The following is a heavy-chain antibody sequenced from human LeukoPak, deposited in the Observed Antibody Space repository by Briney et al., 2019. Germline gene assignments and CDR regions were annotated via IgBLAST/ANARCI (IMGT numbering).Heavy chain of an antibody. Sequence: GGSLRLSCAASGFIFDNYAMNWVRQAPGKGLEWLTGISGFGGSTYYAASAKGRFTISRDNSGNTLFLQLNNLRVENTAVYYCARRGGSSWSSFDYWGQGSLVTVSS. V-gene: IGHV3-23*01. CDR1: GFIFDNYA. J-gene: IGHJ4*02. CDR3: ARRGGSSWSSFDY. D-gene: IGHD6-13*01. CDR2: ISGFGGST.